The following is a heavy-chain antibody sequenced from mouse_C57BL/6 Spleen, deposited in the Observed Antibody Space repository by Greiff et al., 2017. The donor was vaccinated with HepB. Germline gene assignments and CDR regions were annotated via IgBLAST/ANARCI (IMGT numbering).Heavy chain of an antibody. D-gene: IGHD2-4*01. CDR2: ISYDGSN. V-gene: IGHV3-6*01. J-gene: IGHJ2*01. Sequence: EVQVVESGPGLVKPSQSLSLTCSVTGYSITSGYYWNWIRQFPGNKLEWMGYISYDGSNNYNPSLKNRISITRDTSKNQFFLKLNSVTTEDTATYYCAREGYDYDGDYWGQGTTLTVSS. CDR1: GYSITSGYY. CDR3: AREGYDYDGDY.